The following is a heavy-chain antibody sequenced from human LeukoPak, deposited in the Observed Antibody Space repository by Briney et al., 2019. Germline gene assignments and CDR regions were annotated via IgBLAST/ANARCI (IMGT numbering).Heavy chain of an antibody. CDR3: ARSSSSQTADGAFDI. CDR2: MNPNSGNT. Sequence: GASVKVSCKASGYTCTSYDINWVRQATGQGLEWLGWMNPNSGNTGYAQKFQGRVTMTRNTSISTAYMELSSLRSEDTAVYYCARSSSSQTADGAFDIWGQGTMVTVSS. V-gene: IGHV1-8*01. J-gene: IGHJ3*02. D-gene: IGHD6-13*01. CDR1: GYTCTSYD.